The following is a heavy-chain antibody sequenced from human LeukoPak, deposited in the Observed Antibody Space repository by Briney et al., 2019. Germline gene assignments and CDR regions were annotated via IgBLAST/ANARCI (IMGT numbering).Heavy chain of an antibody. D-gene: IGHD6-6*01. CDR3: ARDGSIAARDAFDI. CDR1: GFTVSSNY. V-gene: IGHV3-21*01. CDR2: ISSSSSYI. Sequence: GGSLRLSCAASGFTVSSNYMSWVRQAPGKGLEWVSSISSSSSYIYYADSVKGRFTISRDNAKNSLYLQMNSLRAEDTAVYYCARDGSIAARDAFDIWGQGTMVTVSS. J-gene: IGHJ3*02.